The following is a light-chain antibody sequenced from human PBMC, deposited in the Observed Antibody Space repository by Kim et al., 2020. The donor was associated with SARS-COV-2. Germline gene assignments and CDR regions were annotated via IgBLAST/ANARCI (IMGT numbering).Light chain of an antibody. CDR2: DAT. V-gene: IGKV1-33*01. Sequence: PVGDRVTITCQASQDISSYVNWYQQKPQKAPKLLIYDATNLQTGVPSRFSGSGSGTDFTFTISSLQPEDVATYYCQQYDNLPPFTFGPGTKVDIK. J-gene: IGKJ3*01. CDR3: QQYDNLPPFT. CDR1: QDISSY.